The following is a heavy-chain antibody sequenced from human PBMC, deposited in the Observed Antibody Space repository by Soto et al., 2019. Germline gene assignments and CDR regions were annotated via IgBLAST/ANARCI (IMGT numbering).Heavy chain of an antibody. CDR2: INHSGST. V-gene: IGHV4-34*01. Sequence: LETLSLTCAVYGGSFSGYYWSWIRQPPGKGLEWIGEINHSGSTNYNPSLKSRVTISVDTSKNQFSLKLSSVTAADTAVYYCARGRVPPRGYYYYYMDVWGKGTTVTVSS. J-gene: IGHJ6*03. CDR1: GGSFSGYY. CDR3: ARGRVPPRGYYYYYMDV.